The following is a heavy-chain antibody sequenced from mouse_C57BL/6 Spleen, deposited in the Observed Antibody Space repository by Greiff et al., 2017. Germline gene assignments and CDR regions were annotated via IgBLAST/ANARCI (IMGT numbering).Heavy chain of an antibody. CDR1: GYTFTSYW. D-gene: IGHD2-1*01. CDR3: ARTTMVTAAY. J-gene: IGHJ3*01. Sequence: VQLQQPGAELVKPGASVKMSCKASGYTFTSYWITWVKPRPGQGLEWIGDIYPGSGSTNYNEKFKSKATLTVDTSSSTAYMQRSSLTSEDSAVYYGARTTMVTAAYGGQGTLVTVSA. CDR2: IYPGSGST. V-gene: IGHV1-55*01.